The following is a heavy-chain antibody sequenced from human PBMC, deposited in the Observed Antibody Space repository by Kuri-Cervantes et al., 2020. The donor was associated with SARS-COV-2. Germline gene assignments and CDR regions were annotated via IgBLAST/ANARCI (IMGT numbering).Heavy chain of an antibody. CDR3: ATIYYDSSGYDGGFDP. V-gene: IGHV3-30*02. J-gene: IGHJ5*02. CDR1: GFTFSSYA. D-gene: IGHD3-22*01. CDR2: IRYDGSNK. Sequence: GGSLRLSCAASGFTFSSYAMSWVRQAPGKGLEWVAFIRYDGSNKYYADSVKGRFTISRDNSKNTLYLQMNSLRAEDTAVYYCATIYYDSSGYDGGFDPWGQGTLVTVSS.